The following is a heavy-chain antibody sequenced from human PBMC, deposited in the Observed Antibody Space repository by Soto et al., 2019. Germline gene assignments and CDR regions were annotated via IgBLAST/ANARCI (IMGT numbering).Heavy chain of an antibody. CDR1: GGSFSKKA. Sequence: QVQLVQSGAELKKPGSSVKVSCEASGGSFSKKAFSWVRQAPGQGLEWMGGINTKFGATNYAPKFQGRITITADESTNTVYMALSSLTSEDTAVYYCARGASSGFEYWYFDLWGRGTLVSVSS. CDR2: INTKFGAT. J-gene: IGHJ2*01. CDR3: ARGASSGFEYWYFDL. V-gene: IGHV1-69*01. D-gene: IGHD5-12*01.